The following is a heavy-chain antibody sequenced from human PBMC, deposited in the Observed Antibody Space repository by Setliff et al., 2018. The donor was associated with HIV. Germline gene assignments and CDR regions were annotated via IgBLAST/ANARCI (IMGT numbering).Heavy chain of an antibody. CDR2: INHSGST. CDR3: ARGFNYYDSSGDVDY. Sequence: SETLSLTCTVSGASISSHNYYWSWIRQPPGKGLEWIGEINHSGSTNYNPSLKSRVTISVDTSKNQFSLKLSSVTAADTAVYYCARGFNYYDSSGDVDYWGQGTLVTVSS. J-gene: IGHJ4*02. CDR1: GASISSHNYY. D-gene: IGHD3-22*01. V-gene: IGHV4-39*07.